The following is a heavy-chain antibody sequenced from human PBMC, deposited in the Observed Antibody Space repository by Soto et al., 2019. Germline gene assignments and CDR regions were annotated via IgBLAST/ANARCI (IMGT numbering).Heavy chain of an antibody. V-gene: IGHV4-59*11. CDR1: GGSISGHY. D-gene: IGHD1-26*01. CDR3: ARGGSSMGA. J-gene: IGHJ5*02. Sequence: SETLSLTCTVSGGSISGHYWSWIRQPPGRGLEWIGYIYFTGSTNYSPSLKSRVLISLDASKNQFSLRLSSVIAADTAFYFCARGGSSMGAWGQGTLVTVS. CDR2: IYFTGST.